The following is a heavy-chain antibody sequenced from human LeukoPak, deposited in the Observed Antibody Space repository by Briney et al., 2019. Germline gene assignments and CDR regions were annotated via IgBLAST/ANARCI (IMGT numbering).Heavy chain of an antibody. V-gene: IGHV1-58*01. J-gene: IGHJ4*02. CDR3: AADLSNPRMGASYLDS. CDR1: GFTSTNFA. Sequence: ASVKVSCKASGFTSTNFAVQWVRQARGQRLEWIGWIIVGSGATKCAQDFQERVTITRNLSTSTLYMELRSLTSEDTAVYYCAADLSNPRMGASYLDSWGQGTLVTVSS. CDR2: IIVGSGAT. D-gene: IGHD3-16*01.